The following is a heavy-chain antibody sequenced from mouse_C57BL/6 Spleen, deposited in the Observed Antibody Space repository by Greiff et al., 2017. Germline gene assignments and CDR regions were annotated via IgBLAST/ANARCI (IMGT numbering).Heavy chain of an antibody. V-gene: IGHV1-26*01. CDR1: GYTFTDYY. J-gene: IGHJ1*03. Sequence: EVQLQQSGPELVKPGASVKISCKASGYTFTDYYMNWVKQSHGKSLEWIGDINPNNGGTSYNQKFKGKATLTVDKSSSTAYMELRSLTSEDSAVYYCARWDHWYFDVWGTGTTVTVSS. CDR3: ARWDHWYFDV. CDR2: INPNNGGT. D-gene: IGHD4-1*01.